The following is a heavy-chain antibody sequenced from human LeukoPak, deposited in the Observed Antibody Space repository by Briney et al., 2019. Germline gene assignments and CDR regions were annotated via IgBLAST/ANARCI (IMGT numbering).Heavy chain of an antibody. Sequence: GGSLRLSCAASGLTFSSYGMHWVRQAPGKGLEWVAVISYDGSNKYYADSVKGRFTISRDNSKNTLYLQMNSLRAEDTAVYYCARVIPGPGDTAMVPWGQGTLVTVSS. V-gene: IGHV3-30*03. CDR1: GLTFSSYG. D-gene: IGHD5-18*01. J-gene: IGHJ5*02. CDR2: ISYDGSNK. CDR3: ARVIPGPGDTAMVP.